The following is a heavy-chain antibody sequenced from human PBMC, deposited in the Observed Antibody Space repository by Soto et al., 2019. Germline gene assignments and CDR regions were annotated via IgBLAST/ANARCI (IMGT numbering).Heavy chain of an antibody. CDR3: ARASRAAMIRMDV. V-gene: IGHV5-51*07. J-gene: IGHJ6*02. CDR2: IYPGDSDT. D-gene: IGHD2-2*01. CDR1: GYSFTSYW. Sequence: GASLNISCAGSGYSFTSYWIGWVHPPRGKGLEWMGFIYPGDSDTRYSPTFQGKVTISADKSISTAYLQWSSLKASDTAMYYCARASRAAMIRMDVWGQGTTVTVSS.